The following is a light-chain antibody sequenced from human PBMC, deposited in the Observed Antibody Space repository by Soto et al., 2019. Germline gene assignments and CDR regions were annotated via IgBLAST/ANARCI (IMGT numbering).Light chain of an antibody. V-gene: IGKV1-5*03. CDR3: QQYESYPLT. CDR2: KAS. J-gene: IGKJ2*01. Sequence: DIQMTQSPSTLSASVGDRVTITCRASQSISDWLAWDQQKPGKATKFLIYKASTLESGVPSRFSGSGSGTDFTLTISRLQPDDFSSYYCQQYESYPLTFGQGTKLEIK. CDR1: QSISDW.